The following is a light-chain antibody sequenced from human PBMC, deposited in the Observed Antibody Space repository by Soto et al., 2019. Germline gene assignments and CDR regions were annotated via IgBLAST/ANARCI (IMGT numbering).Light chain of an antibody. CDR3: QQYNNWPLT. Sequence: EIVLTQSPGTLSLSPGERATLSCRASQSVSNNYLAWYQQKPGQAPRLLIYGASTRATGIPARFSGSGSGTEFTLTISSLQSEDFAVYYCQQYNNWPLTFGQGTKVDI. J-gene: IGKJ1*01. V-gene: IGKV3-15*01. CDR2: GAS. CDR1: QSVSNN.